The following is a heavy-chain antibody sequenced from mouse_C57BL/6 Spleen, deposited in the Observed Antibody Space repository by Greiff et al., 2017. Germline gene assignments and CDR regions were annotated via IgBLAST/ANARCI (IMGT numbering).Heavy chain of an antibody. Sequence: EVQLQQSGPVLVKPGASVKMSCKASGFTFTDYYMNWVKQSHGKSLEWIGVINPYNGGTSYNQKFKGKATLTVDKSSSTAYMELNSLTSEDSAVYYCARETYGSSYGYFDVWGTGTTVTVSS. CDR1: GFTFTDYY. CDR3: ARETYGSSYGYFDV. J-gene: IGHJ1*03. D-gene: IGHD1-1*01. V-gene: IGHV1-19*01. CDR2: INPYNGGT.